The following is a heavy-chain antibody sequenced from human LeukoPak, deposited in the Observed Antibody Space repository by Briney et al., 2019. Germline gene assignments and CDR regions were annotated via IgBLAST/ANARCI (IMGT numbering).Heavy chain of an antibody. CDR2: IYYSGST. J-gene: IGHJ5*02. CDR1: GGSISSYY. V-gene: IGHV4-59*01. CDR3: ARGPLGWFDP. Sequence: SETLSLTCTVSGGSISSYYWSWIRQPPGKGLEWIGYIYYSGSTNYNPSLRSRVTISVDTSKNQFSLKLSSVTAADTAVYYCARGPLGWFDPWGQGTLVTVSS. D-gene: IGHD3-3*02.